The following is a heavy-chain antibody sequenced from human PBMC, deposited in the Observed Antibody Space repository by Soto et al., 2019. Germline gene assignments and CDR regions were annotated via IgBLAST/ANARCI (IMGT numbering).Heavy chain of an antibody. CDR1: GGSISSGGYY. J-gene: IGHJ4*02. CDR3: ARVSADSYYFDY. Sequence: SETLSLTCTVSGGSISSGGYYWSWIRQHPGKGLEWIGYIYYSGSTYYNPSLKSRVTISVDTSKSQFSLKLSSVTAADTAVYYCARVSADSYYFDYWGQGTLVTVSS. D-gene: IGHD6-13*01. CDR2: IYYSGST. V-gene: IGHV4-31*03.